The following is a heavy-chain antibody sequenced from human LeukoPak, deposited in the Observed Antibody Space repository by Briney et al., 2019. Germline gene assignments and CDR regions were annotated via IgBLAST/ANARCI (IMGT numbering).Heavy chain of an antibody. J-gene: IGHJ4*02. D-gene: IGHD3-9*01. Sequence: PSETLSLTCTVSGGSMSSYYWSWIRQPAGKGLEWIGRIYTSGSTNYNPSLKSRVAMSVDTSKNQFSLKLSSVTAADTAVYYCARAVGGYYDISGYFDYWAREPWSPSPQ. V-gene: IGHV4-4*07. CDR3: ARAVGGYYDISGYFDY. CDR1: GGSMSSYY. CDR2: IYTSGST.